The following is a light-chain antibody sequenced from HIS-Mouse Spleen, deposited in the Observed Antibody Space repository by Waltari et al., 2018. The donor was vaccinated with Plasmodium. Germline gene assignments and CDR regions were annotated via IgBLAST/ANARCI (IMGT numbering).Light chain of an antibody. V-gene: IGLV2-11*01. CDR2: DFS. Sequence: QSALTQPRSVSGSPGQSVTISCTGTSSDVGGYNYVSWYPQHPGTAPKLLIYDFSKRPSGVPVRFSGSKSGNTASLTSSGLQAEDEADYYCCSYAGSYTYVFGTGTKVTVL. CDR1: SSDVGGYNY. J-gene: IGLJ1*01. CDR3: CSYAGSYTYV.